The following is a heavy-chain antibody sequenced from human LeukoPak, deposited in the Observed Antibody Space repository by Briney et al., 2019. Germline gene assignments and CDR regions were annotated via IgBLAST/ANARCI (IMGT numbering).Heavy chain of an antibody. CDR1: GFTFSTSW. Sequence: GGSLRLSCIASGFTFSTSWMSWVSQPPGKGLVWVSGINVDGSRTVYADSVKGRFTISKDNAKNALDLEMNTLRAEDTAVYYGRHGNSSGDYWGQGTLVTVSS. V-gene: IGHV3-74*01. CDR3: RHGNSSGDY. D-gene: IGHD6-6*01. CDR2: INVDGSRT. J-gene: IGHJ4*02.